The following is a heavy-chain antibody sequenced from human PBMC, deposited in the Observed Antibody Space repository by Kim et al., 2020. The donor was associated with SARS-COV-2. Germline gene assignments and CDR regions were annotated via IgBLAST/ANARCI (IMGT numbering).Heavy chain of an antibody. CDR1: GGSISSSSFY. Sequence: SETLSLTCTVSGGSISSSSFYWAWIRQPPGKGLEWIVSMYYSGSTYYNPSLKSRVTISVDTSNNQFSLKLNSVTAADTAVYYCARHDGSGSSYYYYGMYVWGQGTTVTVSS. CDR2: MYYSGST. CDR3: ARHDGSGSSYYYYGMYV. J-gene: IGHJ6*02. D-gene: IGHD3-10*01. V-gene: IGHV4-39*01.